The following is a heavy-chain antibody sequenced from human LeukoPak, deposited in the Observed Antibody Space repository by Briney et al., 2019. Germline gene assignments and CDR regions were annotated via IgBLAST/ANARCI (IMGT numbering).Heavy chain of an antibody. V-gene: IGHV1-2*02. Sequence: ASVKVSCKASGYTVTGSYIHWGRQAPGQGLEWMGWINPNCGGTYYAQNFQGRVTMTTDTSISTAYMELSRLRSDDTAIYYCARDPGSSYSSSWYDYYYMDVWGKGTTVTISS. CDR3: ARDPGSSYSSSWYDYYYMDV. D-gene: IGHD6-13*01. CDR1: GYTVTGSY. J-gene: IGHJ6*03. CDR2: INPNCGGT.